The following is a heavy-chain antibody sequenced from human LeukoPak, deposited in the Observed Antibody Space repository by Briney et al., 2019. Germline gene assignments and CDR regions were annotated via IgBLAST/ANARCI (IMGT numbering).Heavy chain of an antibody. Sequence: SVNVSCKASGGTFSSYAISWVRQAPGQGLEWMGGIIPIFGTANYAQKFQGRVTITADESTSTAYMELSSLRSEDTAVYYCARGGCSGGSCYDNWFDPWGRGTLVTVSS. V-gene: IGHV1-69*13. J-gene: IGHJ5*02. D-gene: IGHD2-15*01. CDR3: ARGGCSGGSCYDNWFDP. CDR1: GGTFSSYA. CDR2: IIPIFGTA.